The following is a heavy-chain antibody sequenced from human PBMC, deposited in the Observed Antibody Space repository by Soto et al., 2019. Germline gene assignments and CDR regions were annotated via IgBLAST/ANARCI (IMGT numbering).Heavy chain of an antibody. CDR1: GFTISSNY. D-gene: IGHD1-1*01. J-gene: IGHJ4*02. Sequence: EVQLVESGGGLVQPGGSLRLSCAVTGFTISSNYMNWVRQAPGKGLEWVSVMYAAGSTYYEDSVKGRLNISRDNSKNTVYLQMNSLRGEDTAVYYCARGSNSNNWKLFDYWGQGTLVTVSS. CDR2: MYAAGST. CDR3: ARGSNSNNWKLFDY. V-gene: IGHV3-66*01.